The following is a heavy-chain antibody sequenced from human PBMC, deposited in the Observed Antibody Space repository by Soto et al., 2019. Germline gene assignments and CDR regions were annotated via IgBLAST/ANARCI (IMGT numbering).Heavy chain of an antibody. CDR2: ISYDGSNK. CDR1: GFTFSSYA. CDR3: ARDTVRGSPYYYYYSGMDV. D-gene: IGHD3-10*01. V-gene: IGHV3-30-3*01. Sequence: HPGGSLRLSCAASGFTFSSYAMHWVRQAPGKGLEWVAVISYDGSNKYYADSVKGRFTISRDNSKNTLYLQMNSLRAEDTAVYYCARDTVRGSPYYYYYSGMDVWGQGTTVTVSS. J-gene: IGHJ6*02.